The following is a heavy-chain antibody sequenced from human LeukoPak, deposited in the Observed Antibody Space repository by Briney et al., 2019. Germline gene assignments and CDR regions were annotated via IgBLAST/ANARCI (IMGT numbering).Heavy chain of an antibody. V-gene: IGHV3-23*03. D-gene: IGHD3-3*02. J-gene: IGHJ4*02. CDR1: GFTFSNYA. CDR3: ARISI. Sequence: GGSLRLSCAASGFTFSNYAMTWVRQAPGEGLEWVSIIYSGGSTYYADSVKGRFTLSRDNSKNTLYLQMNSLRAEDTAVYYCARISIWGQGTLVTVSS. CDR2: IYSGGST.